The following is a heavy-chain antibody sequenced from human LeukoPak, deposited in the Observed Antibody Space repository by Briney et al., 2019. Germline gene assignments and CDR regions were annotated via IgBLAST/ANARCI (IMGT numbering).Heavy chain of an antibody. D-gene: IGHD3-10*01. Sequence: RASVKVSCKASGYTFTGYYMHWVRQAPGQGLEWMGWINPNSGGTNYAQKFQGRVTMTRDTSISTAYMELSRLRSDDTAVYYCAGAHRHGSGSYGISGDYWGQGTLVTVSS. CDR2: INPNSGGT. CDR1: GYTFTGYY. V-gene: IGHV1-2*02. CDR3: AGAHRHGSGSYGISGDY. J-gene: IGHJ4*02.